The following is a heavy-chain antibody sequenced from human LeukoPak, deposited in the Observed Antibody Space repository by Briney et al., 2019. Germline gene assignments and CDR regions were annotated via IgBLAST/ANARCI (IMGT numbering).Heavy chain of an antibody. CDR2: ISSSSSYI. CDR1: GFTFSSYS. J-gene: IGHJ4*02. CDR3: AREGMVATFDY. D-gene: IGHD5-12*01. V-gene: IGHV3-21*01. Sequence: GGSLGLSCAASGFTFSSYSMNWVRQAPGKGLEWVSSISSSSSYIYYADSVKGRFTISRDKAKNSLYLQMNSLRAEDTAIYYCAREGMVATFDYWGQGTLVTVSS.